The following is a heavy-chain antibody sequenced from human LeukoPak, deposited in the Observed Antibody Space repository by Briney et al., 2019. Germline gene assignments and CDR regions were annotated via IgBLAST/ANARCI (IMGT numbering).Heavy chain of an antibody. CDR1: GFTFSNYA. CDR3: AKDQRFGDLDDY. Sequence: PLGGSLRLFCTTSGFTFSNYAMSWVRQAPGKGLEWVSSISGSAITTYYADSVKGRFAISRDNSKNTLYLQMTSLRAEDTAVYYCAKDQRFGDLDDYRGQGTLVTVSS. CDR2: ISGSAITT. D-gene: IGHD3-10*01. V-gene: IGHV3-23*01. J-gene: IGHJ4*02.